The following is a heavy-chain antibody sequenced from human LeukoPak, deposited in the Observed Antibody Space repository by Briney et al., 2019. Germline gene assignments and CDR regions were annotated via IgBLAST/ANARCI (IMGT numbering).Heavy chain of an antibody. D-gene: IGHD1-14*01. CDR3: ARDGSGALDI. V-gene: IGHV1-69*13. CDR2: IIPIFGTA. CDR1: GGTFSSYA. Sequence: ASVKVSCKASGGTFSSYAISWVRQAPGQGLEWMGGIIPIFGTANYAQKFQGRVTITADESTSTAYMELSSLRSEDTAVYYCARDGSGALDIWGQGTMVTVSS. J-gene: IGHJ3*02.